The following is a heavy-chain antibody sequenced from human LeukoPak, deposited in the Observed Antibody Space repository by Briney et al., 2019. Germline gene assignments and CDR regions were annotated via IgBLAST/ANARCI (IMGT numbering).Heavy chain of an antibody. CDR3: ARDDPGGIIDY. CDR2: IYYSGST. J-gene: IGHJ4*02. CDR1: GGSVSSGSYY. D-gene: IGHD4-23*01. Sequence: SETLSLTCTVSGGSVSSGSYYWSWIRQPPGKGLEWIGYIYYSGSTNYNPSLKSRVTISVDTSKNQSSLKLSSVTAADTAVYYCARDDPGGIIDYWGQGTLVTVSS. V-gene: IGHV4-61*01.